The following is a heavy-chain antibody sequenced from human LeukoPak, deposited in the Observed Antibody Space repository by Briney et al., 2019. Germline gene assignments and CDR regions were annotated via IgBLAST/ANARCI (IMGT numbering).Heavy chain of an antibody. J-gene: IGHJ4*02. V-gene: IGHV4-4*07. D-gene: IGHD1-26*01. CDR3: ARDLGSNYVYFDY. CDR1: GGSISSHY. CDR2: IHTSGIT. Sequence: PSETLSLTCTVSGGSISSHYWSWIRQPAGKGLGYIGRIHTSGITNYNPSLKSRITMSGDTSKNQFSLKLSSMTAADTAVYYCARDLGSNYVYFDYWGQGSLVTVSS.